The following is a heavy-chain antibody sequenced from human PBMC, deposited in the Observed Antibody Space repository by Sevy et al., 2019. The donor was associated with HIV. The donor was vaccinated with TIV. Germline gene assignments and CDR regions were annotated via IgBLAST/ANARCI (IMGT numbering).Heavy chain of an antibody. CDR2: ISYDGSNK. CDR1: GFTFSSYA. CDR3: AREKVAGTTVVWFDP. D-gene: IGHD6-19*01. V-gene: IGHV3-30-3*01. Sequence: GGSLRLSCAASGFTFSSYAMHWVRQAPGKGLEWVAVISYDGSNKYYADSVKGGFSICRENSKKKLYLQMNSLRAEDTAVYYCAREKVAGTTVVWFDPWGQGTLVTVSS. J-gene: IGHJ5*02.